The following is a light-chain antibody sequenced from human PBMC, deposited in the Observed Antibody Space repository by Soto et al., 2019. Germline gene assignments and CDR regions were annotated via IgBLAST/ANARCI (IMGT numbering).Light chain of an antibody. Sequence: EIVLTQSPGTLSLSPGERATLSCRASQSVNGNYLTWYHQKPGQAPRLLIYGASSRATGIPDRFSGSGSRTDFTLTISRLEPEDFAVYYCQEYGSSFRYTFGQGTKVEIE. V-gene: IGKV3-20*01. J-gene: IGKJ2*01. CDR2: GAS. CDR1: QSVNGNY. CDR3: QEYGSSFRYT.